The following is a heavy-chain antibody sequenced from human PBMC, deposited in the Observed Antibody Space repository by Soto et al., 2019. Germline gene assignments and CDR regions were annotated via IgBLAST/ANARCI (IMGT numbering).Heavy chain of an antibody. CDR2: MNPNSGNT. Sequence: ASVKVSCKASVYTFTSYDINWVRQATGQGLEWMGWMNPNSGNTGYAQKFQGRVTMTRNTSISTAYMELSSLRSEDTAVYYCARGQINWNDFDYWGQGTLVTVSS. V-gene: IGHV1-8*01. D-gene: IGHD1-1*01. CDR1: VYTFTSYD. CDR3: ARGQINWNDFDY. J-gene: IGHJ4*02.